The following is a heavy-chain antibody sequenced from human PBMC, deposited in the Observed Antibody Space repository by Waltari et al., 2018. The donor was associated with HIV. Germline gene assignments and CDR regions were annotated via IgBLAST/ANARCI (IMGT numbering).Heavy chain of an antibody. V-gene: IGHV4-59*01. J-gene: IGHJ4*02. D-gene: IGHD3-16*01. Sequence: QVQLQESGPGLVKPPETLSLTCTVSGGSISSFYWSWIRQPPGKGLEWIGYVHYRGSTKYNPSLKSRVTISVDMSKNQFSLKLRSVTAADTAMYFCARDDGSAGIAYWGQGTLVTVSS. CDR3: ARDDGSAGIAY. CDR1: GGSISSFY. CDR2: VHYRGST.